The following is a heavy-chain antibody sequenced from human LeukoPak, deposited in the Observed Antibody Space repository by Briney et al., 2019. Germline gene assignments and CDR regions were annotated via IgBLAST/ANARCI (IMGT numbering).Heavy chain of an antibody. Sequence: ASVKVSCKAFGYTFTGYYMHWVRQAPGRGLEWMGRINPNTGDTNLAQKFQGRVTMTRDTSIMTSHMELRWLRSGDTAVYYCARGRGSWGGDYFDYWGQGTLVTASS. J-gene: IGHJ4*02. CDR2: INPNTGDT. V-gene: IGHV1-2*06. D-gene: IGHD1-26*01. CDR3: ARGRGSWGGDYFDY. CDR1: GYTFTGYY.